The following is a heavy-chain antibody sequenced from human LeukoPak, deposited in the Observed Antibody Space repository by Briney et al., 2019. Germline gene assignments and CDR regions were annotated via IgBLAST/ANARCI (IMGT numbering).Heavy chain of an antibody. V-gene: IGHV4-39*07. D-gene: IGHD4-17*01. CDR3: ARGLTTVTTWRMGVWFDP. J-gene: IGHJ5*02. Sequence: SETLSLTCTVSGGSISSSSYYWGWIRQPPGKGLEWIGSIYYSGSTNYNPSLKSRVTISVDTSKNQFSLKLSSVTAADTAVYYCARGLTTVTTWRMGVWFDPWGQGTLVTVSS. CDR1: GGSISSSSYY. CDR2: IYYSGST.